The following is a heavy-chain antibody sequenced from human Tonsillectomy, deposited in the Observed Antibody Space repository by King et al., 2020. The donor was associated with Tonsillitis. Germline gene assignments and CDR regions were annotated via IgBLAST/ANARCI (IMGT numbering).Heavy chain of an antibody. Sequence: VQLQQWGAGLLKPSETLSLTCAVYGGSFSGYYWSWIRQPPGKGLEWIGEINHSGSTNYNPSLKSRVTISVDTSKNQFSLKLSSVTAADTAVYYCARQSVLRYFDPSPAFDIWGQGTMVTVSS. CDR1: GGSFSGYY. J-gene: IGHJ3*02. V-gene: IGHV4-34*01. CDR2: INHSGST. CDR3: ARQSVLRYFDPSPAFDI. D-gene: IGHD3-9*01.